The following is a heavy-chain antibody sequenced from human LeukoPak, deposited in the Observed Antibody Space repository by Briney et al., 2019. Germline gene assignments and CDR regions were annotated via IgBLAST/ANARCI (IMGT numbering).Heavy chain of an antibody. CDR3: ARVPGTVYYDYMDV. J-gene: IGHJ6*03. V-gene: IGHV3-21*01. D-gene: IGHD4-11*01. CDR1: GFTFSSYS. CDR2: ISSRSSYI. Sequence: GGSLRLSCAASGFTFSSYSMNWVRQAPGKGLEWVSSISSRSSYIDYADSLKGGFAISRDNAKNSLYLKMNSLRVEDTAVYYCARVPGTVYYDYMDVWGIGTTVTVAS.